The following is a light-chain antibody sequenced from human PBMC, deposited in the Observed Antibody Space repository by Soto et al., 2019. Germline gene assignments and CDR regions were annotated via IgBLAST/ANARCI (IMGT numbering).Light chain of an antibody. Sequence: IVMTQSPDSLAVSLDERATINCKSSQSVLYSSNNKNYLAWYQQKPGQPPKLLIYWASTRKSGVPDRFSGGGSGTDFTLTINSLQAEDVAVYYCQQYYDLPWTFGQGTKVEIK. V-gene: IGKV4-1*01. J-gene: IGKJ1*01. CDR1: QSVLYSSNNKNY. CDR2: WAS. CDR3: QQYYDLPWT.